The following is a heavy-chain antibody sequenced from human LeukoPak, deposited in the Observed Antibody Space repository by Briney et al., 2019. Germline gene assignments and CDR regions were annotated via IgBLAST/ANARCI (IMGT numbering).Heavy chain of an antibody. Sequence: ASVKVSCKASGYMFTAYYINWVRQSPGLGLERLGWINPNSGGTNYAQKFQGRVTMTSDTSISTAYLELNSLRSDDTAVYFCARLNSGSLRGILYWGQGSLVTVSS. CDR3: ARLNSGSLRGILY. D-gene: IGHD2-15*01. V-gene: IGHV1-2*02. CDR2: INPNSGGT. J-gene: IGHJ4*02. CDR1: GYMFTAYY.